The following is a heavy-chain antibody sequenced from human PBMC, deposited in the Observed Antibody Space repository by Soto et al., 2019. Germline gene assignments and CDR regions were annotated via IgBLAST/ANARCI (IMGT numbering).Heavy chain of an antibody. CDR1: GFTFSSYG. CDR3: AKESNYYGSGSYYLDY. Sequence: RLSCAASGFTFSSYGMHWVRQAPGKGLEWVAVISYDGSNKYYADSVKGRFTISRDNSKNTLYLQMNSLRAEDTAVYYCAKESNYYGSGSYYLDYWGQGTLVTVSS. J-gene: IGHJ4*02. V-gene: IGHV3-30*18. CDR2: ISYDGSNK. D-gene: IGHD3-10*01.